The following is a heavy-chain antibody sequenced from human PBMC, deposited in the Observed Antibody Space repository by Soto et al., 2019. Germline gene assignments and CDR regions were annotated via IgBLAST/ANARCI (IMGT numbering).Heavy chain of an antibody. CDR3: ANSDCISTSCSSYYYYGMDV. CDR2: ISYDGSNK. CDR1: GFTFSSYG. D-gene: IGHD2-2*01. V-gene: IGHV3-30*18. J-gene: IGHJ6*02. Sequence: PGESLRLSCAASGFTFSSYGMHWVRQAPGKGLEWVAVISYDGSNKYYPDSVRGRFTISRDNSKNTLYLQMNSLRAEDTAVYYCANSDCISTSCSSYYYYGMDVWGQGTTVTVSS.